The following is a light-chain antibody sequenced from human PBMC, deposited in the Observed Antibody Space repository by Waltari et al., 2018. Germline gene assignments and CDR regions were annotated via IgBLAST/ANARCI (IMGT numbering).Light chain of an antibody. Sequence: QSVLTQPPSASGTPGQRVTISCSGSSSNIGSNTVNWYQQLPGTAPKLLIYSNNPRPSGVPDRFSGSKSGTSASLAISGLQSEDEADYYCAAWDDSLNGSWVFGGGTKLTVL. CDR3: AAWDDSLNGSWV. J-gene: IGLJ3*02. V-gene: IGLV1-44*01. CDR1: SSNIGSNT. CDR2: SNN.